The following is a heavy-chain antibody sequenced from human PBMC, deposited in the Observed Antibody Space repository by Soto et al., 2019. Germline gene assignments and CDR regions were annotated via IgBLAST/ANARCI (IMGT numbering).Heavy chain of an antibody. CDR1: GGSFSGYY. V-gene: IGHV4-34*01. J-gene: IGHJ4*02. CDR3: ARGSSYYYGSGIQPPHY. CDR2: INHSGST. D-gene: IGHD3-10*01. Sequence: PSETLSLTCAVYGGSFSGYYWSWIRQPPGKGLEWIGEINHSGSTNYNPSLKSRVTISVDTSKNQFSLKLSSVTAADTAVYYCARGSSYYYGSGIQPPHYWGQGTLVTVSS.